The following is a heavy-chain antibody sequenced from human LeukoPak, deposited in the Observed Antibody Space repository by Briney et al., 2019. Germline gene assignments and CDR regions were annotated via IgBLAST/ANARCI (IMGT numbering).Heavy chain of an antibody. V-gene: IGHV3-11*01. J-gene: IGHJ6*03. CDR2: ISSSGSTI. CDR3: ARVLLGYYMDV. CDR1: GFTFSDYY. D-gene: IGHD3-10*01. Sequence: GGALRLSCAASGFTFSDYYMSWIRQAPGKGLEWVSYISSSGSTIYYADSVKGRFTISRDNAKNSLYVQMNSLRAEDTAVYYCARVLLGYYMDVWGKGTTVTVSS.